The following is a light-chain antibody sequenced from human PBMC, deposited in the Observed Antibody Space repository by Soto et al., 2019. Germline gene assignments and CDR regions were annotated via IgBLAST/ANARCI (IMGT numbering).Light chain of an antibody. J-gene: IGKJ5*01. CDR1: QSVSSSY. CDR3: QQYGSSPAT. CDR2: GAS. V-gene: IGKV3-20*01. Sequence: EIFLTQSPSTLSLSRWGRATLSWRASQSVSSSYLAWYQQKPGQAPRLLIYGASSRATGIPARFSGSGSGTDFTLTIIRLEPEDCAVYYCQQYGSSPATFGQGTRLDI.